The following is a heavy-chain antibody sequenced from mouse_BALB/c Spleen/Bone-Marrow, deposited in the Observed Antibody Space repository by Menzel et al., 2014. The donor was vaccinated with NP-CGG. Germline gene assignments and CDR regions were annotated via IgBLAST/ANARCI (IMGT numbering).Heavy chain of an antibody. CDR3: SNFGSQPWFTY. V-gene: IGHV1-9*01. CDR2: ISPGTGNT. CDR1: GYAFSTYW. Sequence: QVQLQQSGTELMKPGASVKISCKATGYAFSTYWIQWIKQRPGHGLDWIGEISPGTGNTNNNEKFRGKATFTADASSHTAYMQLSSLTSEDSGVFFCSNFGSQPWFTYWGRGTLVTVS. J-gene: IGHJ3*01. D-gene: IGHD3-1*01.